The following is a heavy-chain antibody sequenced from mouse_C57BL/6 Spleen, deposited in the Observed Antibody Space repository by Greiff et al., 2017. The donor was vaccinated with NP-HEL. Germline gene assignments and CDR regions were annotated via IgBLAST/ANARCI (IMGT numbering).Heavy chain of an antibody. Sequence: EVQGVESGGGLVKPGGSLKLSCAASGFTFSDYGMHWVRQAPEKGLEWVAYISSGSSTIYYADTVKGRFTISRDNAKNTLFLQMTSLRSEDTAMYYCARDPVVARGFDYWGQGTTLTVSS. V-gene: IGHV5-17*01. CDR2: ISSGSSTI. D-gene: IGHD1-1*01. CDR1: GFTFSDYG. CDR3: ARDPVVARGFDY. J-gene: IGHJ2*01.